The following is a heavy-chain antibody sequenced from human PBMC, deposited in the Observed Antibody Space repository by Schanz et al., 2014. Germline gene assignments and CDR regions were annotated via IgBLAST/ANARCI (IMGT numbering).Heavy chain of an antibody. CDR1: GFTFSNYG. V-gene: IGHV3-30*02. CDR2: IRYNGINE. Sequence: QVQLVESGGGVVQPGGSLRLSCAASGFTFSNYGLHWVRQAPGKGLEWVAFIRYNGINEYYADSVKGRFSISRDNSKNTVYLQMNSLRPEDTAVYYCAKDENWALTDYWGQGTLVTVSS. CDR3: AKDENWALTDY. J-gene: IGHJ4*02. D-gene: IGHD7-27*01.